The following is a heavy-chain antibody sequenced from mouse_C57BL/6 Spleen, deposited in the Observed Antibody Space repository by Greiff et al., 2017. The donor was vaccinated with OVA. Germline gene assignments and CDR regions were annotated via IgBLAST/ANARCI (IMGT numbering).Heavy chain of an antibody. CDR3: ASHYYGSSYGFAY. Sequence: VQLVESGAELVKPGASVKISCKASGYAFSSYWMNWVKQRPGKGLEWIGQIYPGDGDTNYNGKFKGKATLTADKSSSTAYMQLSSLTSEDSAVYFCASHYYGSSYGFAYWGQGTLVTVSA. CDR1: GYAFSSYW. J-gene: IGHJ3*01. D-gene: IGHD1-1*01. CDR2: IYPGDGDT. V-gene: IGHV1-80*01.